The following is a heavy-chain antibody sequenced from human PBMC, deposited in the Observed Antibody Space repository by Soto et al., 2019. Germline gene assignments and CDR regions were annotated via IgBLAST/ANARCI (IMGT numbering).Heavy chain of an antibody. D-gene: IGHD3-3*01. Sequence: GGSLRLSCAASGFTFSSYSMNWVRQAPGKGLEWVSSISSSSSYIYYADSVKGRFTISRDNAKNSLYLQMNSLRAEDTAVYYCARAHPLGRFLEWYYGMDVWGQGTTVTVSS. CDR2: ISSSSSYI. V-gene: IGHV3-21*01. CDR1: GFTFSSYS. J-gene: IGHJ6*02. CDR3: ARAHPLGRFLEWYYGMDV.